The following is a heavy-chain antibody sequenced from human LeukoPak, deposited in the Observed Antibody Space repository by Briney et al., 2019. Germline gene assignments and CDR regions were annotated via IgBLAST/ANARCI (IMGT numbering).Heavy chain of an antibody. Sequence: GGSLRLSCAACGFTFSSYAMSWVRQAPGKGLEWVSAISGSGGSTYYADSVKGRFTISRDNSKNTLYLQMNSLRAEDTAVYYCAKDYGDYDFWSGYPKTSNFDYWGQGTLVTVSS. CDR1: GFTFSSYA. CDR2: ISGSGGST. J-gene: IGHJ4*02. D-gene: IGHD3-3*01. CDR3: AKDYGDYDFWSGYPKTSNFDY. V-gene: IGHV3-23*01.